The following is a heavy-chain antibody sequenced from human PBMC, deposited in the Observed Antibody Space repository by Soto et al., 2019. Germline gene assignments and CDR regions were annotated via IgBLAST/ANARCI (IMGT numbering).Heavy chain of an antibody. J-gene: IGHJ6*02. Sequence: ASVKVSCKASGYTFTSYGISWVRQAPGQGLEWMGWISAYNGNTNYAQKLQGRVTMTTDTSTSTAYMELRSLRSDDTAVYYCARDDIVVVVAASTMDVWGQGTTVTVSS. V-gene: IGHV1-18*01. CDR1: GYTFTSYG. CDR2: ISAYNGNT. CDR3: ARDDIVVVVAASTMDV. D-gene: IGHD2-15*01.